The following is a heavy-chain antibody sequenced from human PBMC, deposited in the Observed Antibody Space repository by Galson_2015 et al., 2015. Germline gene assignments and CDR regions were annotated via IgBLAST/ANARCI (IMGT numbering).Heavy chain of an antibody. V-gene: IGHV3-30-3*01. J-gene: IGHJ4*02. CDR2: ISYDGSNK. CDR3: VRGGGSSSWYAPYYFDY. Sequence: VISYDGSNKYYADSVKGRFTISRDNSKSTLYLQMNSLRAEDTAVYYCVRGGGSSSWYAPYYFDYWGQGTLVTVSS. D-gene: IGHD6-13*01.